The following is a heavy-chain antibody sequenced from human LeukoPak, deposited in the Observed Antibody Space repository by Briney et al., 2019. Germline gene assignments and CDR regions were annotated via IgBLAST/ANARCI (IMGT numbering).Heavy chain of an antibody. Sequence: ASVKVSCKASGYTFTGYYMHWVRQAPGQGLEWMGWINPNSGGTNYAQKFQGRVTMTRDTSISTAYMEPSRLRSDDTAVYYCARDHTTVVRRAQIFGGYWGQGTLVTVSS. CDR1: GYTFTGYY. V-gene: IGHV1-2*02. D-gene: IGHD4-23*01. CDR3: ARDHTTVVRRAQIFGGY. J-gene: IGHJ4*02. CDR2: INPNSGGT.